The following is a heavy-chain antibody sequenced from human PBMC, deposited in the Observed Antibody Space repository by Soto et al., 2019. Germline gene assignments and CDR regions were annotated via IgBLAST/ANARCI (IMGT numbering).Heavy chain of an antibody. Sequence: EVQLVESGGGPVKPGGSLRLSCAASGFAFNTYSMNWVRQAPGKGLEWVAFITRSSSYIYYADSVRGRFTLSRDNAKNSVYLQMNSLRAEDTAIYYCARDDGGLILDYWGQGTLLTVSS. CDR2: ITRSSSYI. V-gene: IGHV3-21*06. D-gene: IGHD6-19*01. CDR3: ARDDGGLILDY. CDR1: GFAFNTYS. J-gene: IGHJ4*02.